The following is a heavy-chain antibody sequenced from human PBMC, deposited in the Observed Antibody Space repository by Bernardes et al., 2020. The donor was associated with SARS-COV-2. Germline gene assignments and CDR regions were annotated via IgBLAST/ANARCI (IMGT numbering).Heavy chain of an antibody. Sequence: GGSLRLSCAASGFSFNNYAIHWVRQAPGKGLEWVADISYEGSKRTFADSVEGRFTVSRDSAKNMVYLQMNSLRSEDTAMYYCAKARSLFMLYYDDAFDIWGQGTMVIVSS. J-gene: IGHJ3*02. CDR3: AKARSLFMLYYDDAFDI. D-gene: IGHD2-8*01. CDR1: GFSFNNYA. CDR2: ISYEGSKR. V-gene: IGHV3-30*18.